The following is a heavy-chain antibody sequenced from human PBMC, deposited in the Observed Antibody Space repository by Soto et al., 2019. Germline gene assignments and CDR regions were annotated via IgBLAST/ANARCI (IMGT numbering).Heavy chain of an antibody. CDR3: ARDTTVKAFDI. CDR2: IYYSGST. V-gene: IGHV4-59*01. J-gene: IGHJ3*02. CDR1: GGSISSYY. D-gene: IGHD4-17*01. Sequence: SETLSLTCTVSGGSISSYYWSWIRQPPGKGLEWIGYIYYSGSTNYNPSLKSRVTIPVDTSENQFSLKLSSVTAADTAVYYCARDTTVKAFDIWGQGTMVTVSS.